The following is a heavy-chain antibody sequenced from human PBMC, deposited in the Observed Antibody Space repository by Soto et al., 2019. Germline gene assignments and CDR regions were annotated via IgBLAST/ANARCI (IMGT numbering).Heavy chain of an antibody. CDR2: FVPMFGSA. CDR3: AREYDTTGHYSWFDP. J-gene: IGHJ5*02. CDR1: GPTFYSFT. Sequence: ASVKVSCKPSGPTFYSFTFSWVRQAPGQGLEWMGGFVPMFGSASIAQRFQGRVRITADASTGTGFMELSDLRSEDSAIYSCAREYDTTGHYSWFDPWGPGTLVTVSS. D-gene: IGHD3-9*01. V-gene: IGHV1-69*13.